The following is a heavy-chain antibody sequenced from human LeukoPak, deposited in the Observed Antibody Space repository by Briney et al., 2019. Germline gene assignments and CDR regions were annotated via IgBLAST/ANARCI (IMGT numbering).Heavy chain of an antibody. CDR2: ISSSSSYI. Sequence: PGGSLRLSCAASGFTFSSYSMNWVHQAPGKGLEWVSSISSSSSYIYYADSVKGRFTISRDNAKNSLYLQMNSLRAEDTAVYYCASLLAFHAPMPDWGQGTLVTVSS. J-gene: IGHJ4*02. V-gene: IGHV3-21*01. CDR1: GFTFSSYS. D-gene: IGHD2-2*01. CDR3: ASLLAFHAPMPD.